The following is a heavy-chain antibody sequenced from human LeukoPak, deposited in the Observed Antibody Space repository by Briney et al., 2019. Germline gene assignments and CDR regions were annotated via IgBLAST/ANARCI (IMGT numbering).Heavy chain of an antibody. Sequence: QPGGALRLSCAASGFTFSSYAMSWVRQAPGKGLEWVSAISASGGTTYYADSVKGRFTISRDNSKNTLYLQMNSLRAEETALYYCAKGKVTTFLDWFDPWGQGTLVTVSS. V-gene: IGHV3-23*01. CDR1: GFTFSSYA. CDR2: ISASGGTT. CDR3: AKGKVTTFLDWFDP. D-gene: IGHD4-17*01. J-gene: IGHJ5*02.